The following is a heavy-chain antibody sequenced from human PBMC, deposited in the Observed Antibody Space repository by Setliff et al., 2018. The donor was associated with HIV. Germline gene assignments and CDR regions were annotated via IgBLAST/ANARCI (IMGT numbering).Heavy chain of an antibody. D-gene: IGHD3-3*01. CDR3: AMIYGVVTAFDY. CDR2: VDPEDGEP. CDR1: GNTFTDHY. J-gene: IGHJ4*02. V-gene: IGHV1-69-2*01. Sequence: ASVKVSCKVSGNTFTDHYIHWVQQAPGKGLEWMGLVDPEDGEPMYAEKFQGRVTITADTYTDTAYMELSSLGSDDTAVYYCAMIYGVVTAFDYWGQGTLVTVSS.